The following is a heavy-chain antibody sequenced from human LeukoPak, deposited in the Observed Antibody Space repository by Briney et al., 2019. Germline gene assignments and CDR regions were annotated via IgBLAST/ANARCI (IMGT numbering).Heavy chain of an antibody. Sequence: GGSLRLSCAASGFTFSDYYMSWIRQAPGKGLEWVSYISSSGSTIYYADSVKGRFTISRDNAKNSLYLQMNSLRAEDTAVYYCARGYMPAAYDYVWGSYRYNPFDYWGQGTLVTVSS. V-gene: IGHV3-11*01. D-gene: IGHD3-16*02. CDR2: ISSSGSTI. J-gene: IGHJ4*02. CDR3: ARGYMPAAYDYVWGSYRYNPFDY. CDR1: GFTFSDYY.